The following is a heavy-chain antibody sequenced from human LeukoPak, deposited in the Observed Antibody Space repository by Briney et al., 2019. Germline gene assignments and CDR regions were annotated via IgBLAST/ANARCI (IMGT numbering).Heavy chain of an antibody. CDR3: ARQGTSGSYLTGLDV. J-gene: IGHJ6*02. CDR1: SGSISTYY. V-gene: IGHV4-59*08. D-gene: IGHD3-22*01. CDR2: IFYSGST. Sequence: SETLSLTCTVSSGSISTYYWSWIRQPSGKGLEWMGYIFYSGSTTYNPSLSSRLTISVDTSKNQFSLELSSVTAADTAVYYCARQGTSGSYLTGLDVWGQGTTVTVSS.